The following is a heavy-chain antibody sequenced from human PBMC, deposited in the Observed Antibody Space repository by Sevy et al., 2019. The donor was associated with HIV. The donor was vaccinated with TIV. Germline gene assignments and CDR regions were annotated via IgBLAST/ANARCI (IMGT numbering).Heavy chain of an antibody. Sequence: GGSLRLSCAASGFTFSSYWMHWVRQAPGKGLVWVSRINSDGSSTGYADSVKGRFTISRDNAKNTLYLQMNSLRAEDTAVYYCARLIPLYCSSTSCYNKAFDIWGQGTMVTVSS. D-gene: IGHD2-2*02. V-gene: IGHV3-74*01. CDR2: INSDGSST. CDR3: ARLIPLYCSSTSCYNKAFDI. CDR1: GFTFSSYW. J-gene: IGHJ3*02.